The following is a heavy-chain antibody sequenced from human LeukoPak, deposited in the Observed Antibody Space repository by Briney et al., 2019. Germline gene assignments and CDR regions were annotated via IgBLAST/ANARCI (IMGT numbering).Heavy chain of an antibody. Sequence: PGGSLRLSCAASGFTFSTYAMHWVRQVPGKGLEWVSLISGDGGSTYYADSVKGRFTISRDNSKNSLYLQMNSLRTEDTALYFCAKDAPLTKYSSGWPNWFDPWGQGTLVTVSS. D-gene: IGHD6-19*01. J-gene: IGHJ5*02. CDR1: GFTFSTYA. V-gene: IGHV3-43*02. CDR3: AKDAPLTKYSSGWPNWFDP. CDR2: ISGDGGST.